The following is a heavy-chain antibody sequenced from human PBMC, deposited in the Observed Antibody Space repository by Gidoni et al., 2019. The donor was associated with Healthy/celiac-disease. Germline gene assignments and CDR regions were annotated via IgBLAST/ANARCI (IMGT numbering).Heavy chain of an antibody. CDR3: AKEESYFAIFGVALRGMDV. J-gene: IGHJ6*02. D-gene: IGHD3-3*01. Sequence: QVQLVESGGGVVQPGRSLRLSCAASGFTFSSYGLHWVRQAPGKGLGWVAVISYDGSNKYYADSVKGRFTISRDNSKNTLYLQMNSLRAEDTAVYYCAKEESYFAIFGVALRGMDVWGQGTTVTVSS. V-gene: IGHV3-30*18. CDR2: ISYDGSNK. CDR1: GFTFSSYG.